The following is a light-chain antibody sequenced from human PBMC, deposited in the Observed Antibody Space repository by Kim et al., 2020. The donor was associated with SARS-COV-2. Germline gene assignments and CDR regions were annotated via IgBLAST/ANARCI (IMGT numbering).Light chain of an antibody. Sequence: VSLGHRASITCAGDEMGDKYACWSQQKPGQSAVLVIYHDNKRPSGVTERFSGSNSGNTANLNLSATQAMDEAGDYYQAWDSSTVVFGGGTQLTVL. CDR1: EMGDKY. J-gene: IGLJ2*01. V-gene: IGLV3-1*01. CDR3: QAWDSSTVV. CDR2: HDN.